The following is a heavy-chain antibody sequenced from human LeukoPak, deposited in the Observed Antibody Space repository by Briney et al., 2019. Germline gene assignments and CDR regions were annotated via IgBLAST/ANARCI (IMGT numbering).Heavy chain of an antibody. V-gene: IGHV4-59*01. Sequence: SETLSLTCTVSGGSISSYYWSWIRQPPGKGLEWIGYIHYSGSTNYNPSLKSRVTISVDTSKNQFSLKLSSVTAADTAVYYCARDRGYDYVWGSYRYDYWGQGTLVTVSS. CDR2: IHYSGST. D-gene: IGHD3-16*02. CDR3: ARDRGYDYVWGSYRYDY. CDR1: GGSISSYY. J-gene: IGHJ4*02.